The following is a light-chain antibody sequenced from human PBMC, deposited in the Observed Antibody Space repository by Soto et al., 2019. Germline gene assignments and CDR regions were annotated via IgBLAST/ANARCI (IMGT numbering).Light chain of an antibody. Sequence: DIQMTQSPSSLSASVGDRVTITCRASRSIGTHLHWYQQKPGKAPKLLIYAASSLQSGVPSRFSGTGSGTDFTLTISSLQPEDFTTYYCQQGYNTPWTFGQGTKVEIK. J-gene: IGKJ1*01. CDR2: AAS. V-gene: IGKV1-39*01. CDR1: RSIGTH. CDR3: QQGYNTPWT.